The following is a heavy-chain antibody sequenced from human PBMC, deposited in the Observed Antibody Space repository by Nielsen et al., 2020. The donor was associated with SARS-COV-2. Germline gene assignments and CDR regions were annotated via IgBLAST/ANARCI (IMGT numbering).Heavy chain of an antibody. CDR3: ARGPRELLWFGETKSFDY. Sequence: GSLRLSCAVYGGSFSGYYWSWIRQPPGKGLEWIGEINHSGSTNYNPSLKSRVTISVDTSKNQFSLKLSSVTAADTAVYYCARGPRELLWFGETKSFDYWGQGTLVTVSS. CDR1: GGSFSGYY. J-gene: IGHJ4*02. CDR2: INHSGST. V-gene: IGHV4-34*01. D-gene: IGHD3-10*01.